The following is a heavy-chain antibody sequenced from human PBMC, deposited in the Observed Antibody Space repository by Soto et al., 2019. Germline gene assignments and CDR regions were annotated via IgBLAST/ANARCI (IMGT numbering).Heavy chain of an antibody. V-gene: IGHV4-59*08. Sequence: PSETLSLTCTVXGGSISSYYWSWFRQSPGKRMEWIGYVHHSWGSSYNPSLQSRVAISLDTSKSQFSLKVTSVTATDTAVYYCARQGFGPLHGLVDVWGQGTTVTVSS. CDR1: GGSISSYY. J-gene: IGHJ6*02. CDR3: ARQGFGPLHGLVDV. CDR2: VHHSWGS. D-gene: IGHD3-10*01.